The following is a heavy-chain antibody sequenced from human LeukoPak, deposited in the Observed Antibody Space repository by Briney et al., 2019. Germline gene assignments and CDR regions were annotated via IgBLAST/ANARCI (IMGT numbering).Heavy chain of an antibody. V-gene: IGHV4-61*01. J-gene: IGHJ4*02. CDR2: IYYSGST. CDR3: ARENAAAGTGDFDY. CDR1: GYSISSGYY. D-gene: IGHD6-13*01. Sequence: PSETLSLTCTVSGYSISSGYYWGWIRQPPGKGLEWIGYIYYSGSTNYNPSLKSRVTISVDTSKNQFSLKLSSVTAAGPAVEYVARENAAAGTGDFDYWGQGTLVTVSS.